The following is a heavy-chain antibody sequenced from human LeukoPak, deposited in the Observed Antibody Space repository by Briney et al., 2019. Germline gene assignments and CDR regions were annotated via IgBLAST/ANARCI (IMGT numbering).Heavy chain of an antibody. J-gene: IGHJ6*03. Sequence: NTSETLSLTCTVSGGSISSHYWSWIRQPPGKGLEWIGYIYYSGSTNYNPSLKSRVTISVDTSKNQFSLKLSSVTAADTAVYYCARGPAGVTPYYYMDVWGKGTTVTVSS. CDR3: ARGPAGVTPYYYMDV. V-gene: IGHV4-59*11. CDR1: GGSISSHY. CDR2: IYYSGST.